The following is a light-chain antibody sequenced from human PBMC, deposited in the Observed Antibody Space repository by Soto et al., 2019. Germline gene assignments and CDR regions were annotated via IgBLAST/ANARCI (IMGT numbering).Light chain of an antibody. V-gene: IGLV2-14*03. J-gene: IGLJ1*01. CDR2: DVD. CDR3: TSFTSSTTPYV. Sequence: QSVLTQPASVSGSPGQSITISCTGNSSDFGRYNSVSWYQLHPGKAPRLVIFDVDYRPSGVSDRFSGSKSGNTASLTISGLQAEDEADYYCTSFTSSTTPYVFGTGTKVTVL. CDR1: SSDFGRYNS.